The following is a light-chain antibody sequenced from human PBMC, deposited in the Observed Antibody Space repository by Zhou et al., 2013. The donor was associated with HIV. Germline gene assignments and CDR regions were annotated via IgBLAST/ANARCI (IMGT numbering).Light chain of an antibody. CDR3: QQFDGSPTWT. CDR1: QSLDNN. J-gene: IGKJ1*01. Sequence: EIVMTQSPATLSVSPGERATLSCRASQSLDNNLAWYQQRPGQAPRLLIYATSTRATGIPARFSGSGSGTDFTLTITRLEPEDFAVYYCQQFDGSPTWTFGPGTKVEMK. V-gene: IGKV3-15*01. CDR2: ATS.